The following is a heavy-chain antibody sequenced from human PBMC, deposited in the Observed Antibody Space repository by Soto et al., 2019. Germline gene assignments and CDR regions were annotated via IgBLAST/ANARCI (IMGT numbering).Heavy chain of an antibody. CDR2: IKSKTDGGTT. Sequence: EVQLVESGGGLVKPGGSLRLSCAASGFTFSNAWMSWVRQSPGKGLEWVGRIKSKTDGGTTDYAAPVKGRFTISRDDSKNTLYLQMNSLKTEATAVYYCTTGTLKPQWLVGAFHIWGQGTMVTVSS. CDR3: TTGTLKPQWLVGAFHI. J-gene: IGHJ3*02. CDR1: GFTFSNAW. D-gene: IGHD6-19*01. V-gene: IGHV3-15*01.